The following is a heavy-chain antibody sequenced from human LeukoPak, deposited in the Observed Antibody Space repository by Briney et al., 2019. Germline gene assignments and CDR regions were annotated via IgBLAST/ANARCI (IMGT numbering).Heavy chain of an antibody. CDR3: AKDKVGAPASAFDI. Sequence: PGGSLRLSCAASGFTFNSYAMSWVRQAPGKGLEWVSALSGSGGSTYYADSVKGRFTISRDNSKNTLYLQMNRLRAEDTAIYYCAKDKVGAPASAFDIWGQGTMVTVSS. D-gene: IGHD1-26*01. CDR2: LSGSGGST. CDR1: GFTFNSYA. V-gene: IGHV3-23*01. J-gene: IGHJ3*02.